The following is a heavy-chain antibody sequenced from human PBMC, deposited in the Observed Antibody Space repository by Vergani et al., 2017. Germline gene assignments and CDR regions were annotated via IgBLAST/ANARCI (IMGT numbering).Heavy chain of an antibody. Sequence: QVQLVQSGAEVKKPGASVKVSCKASGYTFTSYSMHWVRQAPGQRLEWMGWINAGNINTKYSQKFQGRVTITSDTSASTVYMELSSLRSEDTAVYYCARAPSSSPFLAGSDYWGQGTLVTVSS. V-gene: IGHV1-3*01. J-gene: IGHJ4*02. D-gene: IGHD6-19*01. CDR1: GYTFTSYS. CDR3: ARAPSSSPFLAGSDY. CDR2: INAGNINT.